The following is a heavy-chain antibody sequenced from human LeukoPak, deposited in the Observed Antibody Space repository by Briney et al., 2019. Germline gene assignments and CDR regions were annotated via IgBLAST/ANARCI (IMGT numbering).Heavy chain of an antibody. V-gene: IGHV3-53*04. Sequence: GGSPRLSCAASGFTFSSNYMSWVRQAPGKGLEWVSVIYSGGSTYYADSVKGRFTISRHNSKNTLYLQMNSLRAEDTAVYYCARADYYDSSGYLAGYFDLWGRGTLVTVSS. CDR2: IYSGGST. CDR1: GFTFSSNY. CDR3: ARADYYDSSGYLAGYFDL. J-gene: IGHJ2*01. D-gene: IGHD3-22*01.